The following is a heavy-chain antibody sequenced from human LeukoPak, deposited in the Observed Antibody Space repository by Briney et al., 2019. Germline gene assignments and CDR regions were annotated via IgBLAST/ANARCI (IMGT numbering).Heavy chain of an antibody. V-gene: IGHV1-18*01. J-gene: IGHJ4*02. Sequence: GASVTVSFKASGYTFTSYGISWVRQAPGQGLEWMGWISAYNGNTNYAQKLQGRVTMTTDTSTSTAYMELRSLRSDDTAVYYCARGRRVGAAAGILDYWGQGTLVTVSS. D-gene: IGHD6-13*01. CDR1: GYTFTSYG. CDR3: ARGRRVGAAAGILDY. CDR2: ISAYNGNT.